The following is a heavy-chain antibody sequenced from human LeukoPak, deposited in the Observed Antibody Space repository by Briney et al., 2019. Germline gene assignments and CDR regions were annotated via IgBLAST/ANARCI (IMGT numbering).Heavy chain of an antibody. CDR3: ARGISSGWGRNAFDI. J-gene: IGHJ3*02. CDR2: IYYSGST. Sequence: PSETLSLTCTVSGGSIRKDMYYWGWIRQPAGKGLEWIASIYYSGSTYYNPSLKSRVTISVDTSKNQFSLKLSSVTAADTAVYYCARGISSGWGRNAFDIWGQGTMVTVSS. CDR1: GGSIRKDMYY. V-gene: IGHV4-39*07. D-gene: IGHD6-19*01.